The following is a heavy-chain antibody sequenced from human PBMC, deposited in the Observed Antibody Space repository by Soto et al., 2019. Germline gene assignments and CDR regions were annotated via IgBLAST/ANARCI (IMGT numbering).Heavy chain of an antibody. Sequence: QITLKESGPPLVKPTQTLTLTCTFSGFSLSTSGVGVGWMRQPPGKALEWLALIYWDDDKRYSPSLKSRLTISKDTSKNQVVLTMTNMHPVDTATYYCAHSLLGERGFDPWGQGTLVTVSS. J-gene: IGHJ5*02. CDR3: AHSLLGERGFDP. V-gene: IGHV2-5*02. CDR1: GFSLSTSGVG. CDR2: IYWDDDK. D-gene: IGHD3-10*01.